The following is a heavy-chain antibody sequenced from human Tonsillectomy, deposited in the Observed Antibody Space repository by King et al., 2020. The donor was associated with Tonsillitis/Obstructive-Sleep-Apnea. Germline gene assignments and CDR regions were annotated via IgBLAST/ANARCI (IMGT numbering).Heavy chain of an antibody. CDR2: IYSGGST. CDR3: ARDARYSANWYAAFDI. J-gene: IGHJ3*02. Sequence: VQLVESGGGLIQPGGSLRLSCAASGFTVSNNYLSWVHQAPGKGLEWVSLIYSGGSTYYADSLEGRFTISRDNSKNTVYLQMNSLRAEDTAVYYCARDARYSANWYAAFDIWGQGTMVTVSS. CDR1: GFTVSNNY. D-gene: IGHD6-13*01. V-gene: IGHV3-53*01.